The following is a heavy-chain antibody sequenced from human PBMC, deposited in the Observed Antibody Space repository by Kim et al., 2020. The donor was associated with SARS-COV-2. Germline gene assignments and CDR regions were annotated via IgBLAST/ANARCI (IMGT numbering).Heavy chain of an antibody. J-gene: IGHJ4*02. V-gene: IGHV1-46*01. CDR1: GYTFTSYY. CDR2: INPSGGST. Sequence: ASVKVSCKASGYTFTSYYMHWVRQAPGQGLEWMGIINPSGGSTSYAQKFQGRVTMTRDTSTSTVYMELNSLRSEDTAVYYCARAKSLGIAAAGTRGYFDYWGQGTLVTVSS. CDR3: ARAKSLGIAAAGTRGYFDY. D-gene: IGHD6-13*01.